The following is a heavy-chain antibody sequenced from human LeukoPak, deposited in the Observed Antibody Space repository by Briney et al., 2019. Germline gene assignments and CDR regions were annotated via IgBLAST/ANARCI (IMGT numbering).Heavy chain of an antibody. J-gene: IGHJ6*03. Sequence: SETLSLTCTVSGSSINVYYWSWIRQSPGKGLEWMAYISYSGSTNYNPSLKSRVTISVNTSKNQFSLRLSSMPAADTAVYYCARTPLIAAAGTYYYYYMDVWGKGTTVTISS. CDR1: GSSINVYY. V-gene: IGHV4-59*01. CDR2: ISYSGST. D-gene: IGHD6-13*01. CDR3: ARTPLIAAAGTYYYYYMDV.